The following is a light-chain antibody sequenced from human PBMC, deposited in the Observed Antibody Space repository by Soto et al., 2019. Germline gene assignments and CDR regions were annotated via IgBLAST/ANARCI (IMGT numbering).Light chain of an antibody. V-gene: IGKV3-20*01. Sequence: EIVLTQSPGTLSLSPGERATLSCRASQTVTRNYLAWHQQKPGQTPRLLVYGASSRATGIPDRFSGSGSGTDFTLTISRLEPEDFAVYYCQQHVSSWTFGQGTKVDIK. J-gene: IGKJ1*01. CDR2: GAS. CDR1: QTVTRNY. CDR3: QQHVSSWT.